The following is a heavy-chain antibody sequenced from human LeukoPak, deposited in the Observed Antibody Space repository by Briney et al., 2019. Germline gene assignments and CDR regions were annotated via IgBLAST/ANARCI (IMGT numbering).Heavy chain of an antibody. CDR2: INPSGGST. Sequence: ASVKVSCKASGYTFTSYYMHWVRQAPGQGLEWMGIINPSGGSTSYAQKFQGRDTMTRDTSTSTVYMELSSLRSEDTAVYYCARDRADTAMAINFDYWGQGTLVTVSS. J-gene: IGHJ4*02. D-gene: IGHD5-18*01. V-gene: IGHV1-46*01. CDR1: GYTFTSYY. CDR3: ARDRADTAMAINFDY.